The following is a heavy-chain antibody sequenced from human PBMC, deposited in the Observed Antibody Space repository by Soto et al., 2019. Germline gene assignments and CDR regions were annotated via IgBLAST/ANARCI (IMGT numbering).Heavy chain of an antibody. CDR3: ARDVLRFLEWFPPADYYYGMDV. V-gene: IGHV3-30-3*01. D-gene: IGHD3-3*01. Sequence: GGSLRLSCAASGFTFSSYAMHWVRQAPGKGLEWVAVISYDGSNKYYADSVKGRFTISRDNSKNTLYLQMNSLRAEDTAVYYCARDVLRFLEWFPPADYYYGMDVWGQGTTVTVSS. J-gene: IGHJ6*02. CDR2: ISYDGSNK. CDR1: GFTFSSYA.